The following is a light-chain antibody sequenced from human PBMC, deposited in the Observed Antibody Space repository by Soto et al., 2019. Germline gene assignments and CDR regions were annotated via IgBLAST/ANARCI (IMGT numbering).Light chain of an antibody. J-gene: IGKJ5*01. Sequence: ILFTECPASLSSFPGDRVTLSCRGIXYINPRLGFYQDRPGQATRLXIYPDXIRAAGIPARFSGSGSGKDFTLTISSLEPEDFAGYYCQHRSNWPTPTFGQGTRLEIK. CDR3: QHRSNWPTPT. V-gene: IGKV3-11*01. CDR1: XYINPR. CDR2: PDX.